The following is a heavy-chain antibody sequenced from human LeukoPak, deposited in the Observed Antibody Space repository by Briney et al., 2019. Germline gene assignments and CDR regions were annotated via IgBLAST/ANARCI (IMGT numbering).Heavy chain of an antibody. D-gene: IGHD3-10*01. CDR3: ARARGVRGVIEYYFDY. J-gene: IGHJ4*02. CDR2: IYCSGST. Sequence: SQTVSLTCTVSGGSISSGGYYWSWIRQHPGRGLEWIGYIYCSGSTYYNPSLKSRVTISVDTSKNQFSLKLSSVTAADTAVYYCARARGVRGVIEYYFDYWGQGTLVTVSS. V-gene: IGHV4-31*03. CDR1: GGSISSGGYY.